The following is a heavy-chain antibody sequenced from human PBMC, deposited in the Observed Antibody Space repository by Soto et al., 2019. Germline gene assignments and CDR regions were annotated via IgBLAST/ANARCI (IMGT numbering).Heavy chain of an antibody. D-gene: IGHD6-6*01. CDR3: ARGSIAALLPYFAT. V-gene: IGHV4-30-2*01. J-gene: IGHJ4*02. Sequence: TLSLTCAVSGGSISSGGYSWSWIRQPPGKGLEWIGYIYHSGSTYYNPSLKSRVTISVDRSKNQFSLKLSSVTAADTAVYYWARGSIAALLPYFATGAQGPRVTVSS. CDR1: GGSISSGGYS. CDR2: IYHSGST.